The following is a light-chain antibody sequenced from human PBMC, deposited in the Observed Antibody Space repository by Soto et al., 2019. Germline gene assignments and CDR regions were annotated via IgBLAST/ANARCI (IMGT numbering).Light chain of an antibody. Sequence: QSALTQPPSASGSPGQSVTMSCSGTSSDVGGYDYVSWYQQHPGKAPKLMIYEVSXRPSGVPDRFFXXKXXXXXXXXXXGXXAEDEADYYCSSYAGSSNFVVFGGGTKLTVL. CDR2: EVS. V-gene: IGLV2-8*01. CDR3: SSYAGSSNFVV. J-gene: IGLJ2*01. CDR1: SSDVGGYDY.